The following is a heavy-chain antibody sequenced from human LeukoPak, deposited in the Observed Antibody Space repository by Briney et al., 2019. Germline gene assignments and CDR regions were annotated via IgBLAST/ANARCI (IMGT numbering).Heavy chain of an antibody. Sequence: PSETLSLTSTGPGGSISSYFWCWFRQPPGKGLEWVGYIYYSGSTNYNPSLKSRVTISVDTSKNQFSLKLSSVTAADTAVYYCARTDYYYYYMDVWGKGTTVTVSS. CDR3: ARTDYYYYYMDV. V-gene: IGHV4-59*01. CDR1: GGSISSYF. J-gene: IGHJ6*03. CDR2: IYYSGST.